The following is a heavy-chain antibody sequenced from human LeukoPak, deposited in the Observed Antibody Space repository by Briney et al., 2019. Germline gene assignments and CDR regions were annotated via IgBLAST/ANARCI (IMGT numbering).Heavy chain of an antibody. D-gene: IGHD2-21*01. Sequence: GGSLRLSCVASGFTFSNYWMHWVRQAPGKGLEWVANINQDGSVKYYVDSVKGRFTISRDNSKNTLYLQMNSLRAEDTVVYHCAKKSGDHFHFDFWGQGTPVTVSP. CDR2: INQDGSVK. CDR1: GFTFSNYW. CDR3: AKKSGDHFHFDF. V-gene: IGHV3-7*03. J-gene: IGHJ4*02.